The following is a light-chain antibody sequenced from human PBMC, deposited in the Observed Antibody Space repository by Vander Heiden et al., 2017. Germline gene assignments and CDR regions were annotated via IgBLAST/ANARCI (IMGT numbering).Light chain of an antibody. Sequence: DIQMTQSPSSLSASVGDRVTITCRASQGIRNGLGWYQQKPGKAPKLLIYNASSLESGVPSRFSGSGSGTEFTLTISSLQPDDFATYYCQQYNSYPSTFGPGTKVDIK. J-gene: IGKJ3*01. CDR2: NAS. V-gene: IGKV1-5*03. CDR1: QGIRNG. CDR3: QQYNSYPST.